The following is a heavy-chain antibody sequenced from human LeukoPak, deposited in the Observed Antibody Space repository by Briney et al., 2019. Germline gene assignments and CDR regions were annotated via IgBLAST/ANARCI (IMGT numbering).Heavy chain of an antibody. D-gene: IGHD6-13*01. J-gene: IGHJ5*02. CDR1: GYSLSELS. CDR2: FDPENGEA. CDR3: ARKNVAAAGRNWFDP. Sequence: ASVKVSCKVSGYSLSELSMHWVRQAPGKGLEWMGGFDPENGEAVYAQKFQGRVTMTRNTSISTAYMELSSLRSEDTAVYYCARKNVAAAGRNWFDPWGQGTLVTVSS. V-gene: IGHV1-24*01.